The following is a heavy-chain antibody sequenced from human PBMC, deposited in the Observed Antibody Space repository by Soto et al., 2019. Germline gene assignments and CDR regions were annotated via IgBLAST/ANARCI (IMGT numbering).Heavy chain of an antibody. CDR3: AKPGYCSGGSCYFEFAFDI. J-gene: IGHJ3*02. Sequence: EVQLVESGGGLVQPGGSLRLSCAASGFTFSSYWMHWVRQAPGKGLVWVSRINSDGSSTSYADSVKGRFTISRDNAKNTLYLQMNSLRAEDTAVYYCAKPGYCSGGSCYFEFAFDIWGQGTMVTVSS. D-gene: IGHD2-15*01. CDR2: INSDGSST. CDR1: GFTFSSYW. V-gene: IGHV3-74*01.